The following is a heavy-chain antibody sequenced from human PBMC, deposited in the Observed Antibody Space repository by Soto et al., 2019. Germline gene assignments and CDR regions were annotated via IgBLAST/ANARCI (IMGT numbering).Heavy chain of an antibody. Sequence: PSETLSLTCTVSGGSIISSDFYWGWLRQPPGKGLEWIGSIFYLGSSYYNPSLKSRVTMSVDTSKNEFSLRLRSVTAADTALYFCARHSLALRKNNWFDPWGQGIMVTVS. J-gene: IGHJ5*02. V-gene: IGHV4-39*01. CDR3: ARHSLALRKNNWFDP. CDR1: GGSIISSDFY. CDR2: IFYLGSS. D-gene: IGHD3-3*02.